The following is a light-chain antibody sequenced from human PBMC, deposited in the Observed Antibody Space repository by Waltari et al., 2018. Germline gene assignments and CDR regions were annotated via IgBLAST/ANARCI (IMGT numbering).Light chain of an antibody. J-gene: IGLJ3*02. CDR3: LLYYGAWV. V-gene: IGLV7-43*01. CDR1: TGAVTTHYY. CDR2: STN. Sequence: QTVVTQEPSLTVSPGGTVTLTCASSTGAVTTHYYPNWFQQKPGQAPRALIYSTNKKHSWTPARFSGSLLGGKAALTLSGVQPEDEAEYYCLLYYGAWVFGGGTKLTVL.